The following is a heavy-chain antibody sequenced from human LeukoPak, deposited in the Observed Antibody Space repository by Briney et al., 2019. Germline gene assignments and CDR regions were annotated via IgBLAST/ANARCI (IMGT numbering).Heavy chain of an antibody. CDR1: GFTFSDYY. Sequence: GGSLRLSCAASGFTFSDYYMSWIRQAPGKGLEWVSYISSSGSTIYYADSVKGRFIISRDNAKNSLYLQMNSLRAEDTAVYYCARELEYDYVWGSYRYRSDAFDIWGQGTMVTVSS. CDR3: ARELEYDYVWGSYRYRSDAFDI. V-gene: IGHV3-11*01. CDR2: ISSSGSTI. J-gene: IGHJ3*02. D-gene: IGHD3-16*02.